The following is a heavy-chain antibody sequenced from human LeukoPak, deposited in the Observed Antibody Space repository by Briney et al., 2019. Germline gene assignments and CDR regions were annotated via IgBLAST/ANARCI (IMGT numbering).Heavy chain of an antibody. V-gene: IGHV1-18*01. CDR2: ISAYNGNT. CDR3: ATDRYYDYVWGSPDDAFDI. D-gene: IGHD3-16*01. J-gene: IGHJ3*02. CDR1: GYTFTSYG. Sequence: ASVKVSCKASGYTFTSYGISWVRQAPGQGLEWMGWISAYNGNTNYAQKLQGRVTMTEDTSTDTAYMELSSLRSEDTAVYYCATDRYYDYVWGSPDDAFDIWGQGTMVTVSS.